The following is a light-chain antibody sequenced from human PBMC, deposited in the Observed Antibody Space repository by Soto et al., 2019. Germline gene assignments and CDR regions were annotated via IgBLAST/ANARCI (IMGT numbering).Light chain of an antibody. V-gene: IGLV2-14*01. CDR1: SSDVGGYKY. Sequence: QSALTQPASVSGSPGQSITISCTGTSSDVGGYKYVSWYQQHPDKAPKLIIFEVSNRPSGISSRFSGSKSGNTASLTISGLQTEDEADYYCSSFSSITREVFGGGTKVTVL. CDR2: EVS. J-gene: IGLJ2*01. CDR3: SSFSSITREV.